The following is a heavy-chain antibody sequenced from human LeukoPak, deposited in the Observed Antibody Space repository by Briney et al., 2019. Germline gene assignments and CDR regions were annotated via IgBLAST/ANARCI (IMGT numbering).Heavy chain of an antibody. Sequence: SETLSLTWTVSGGSISPYFWSWIRQPPGKGLEWIGYIYYSGSTNYNPSLKSRVTISVDTSKNQFSLKLSSVTAADTAVYYCARRQTYFDYWGQGTLVTVSS. CDR1: GGSISPYF. CDR2: IYYSGST. V-gene: IGHV4-59*08. CDR3: ARRQTYFDY. J-gene: IGHJ4*02.